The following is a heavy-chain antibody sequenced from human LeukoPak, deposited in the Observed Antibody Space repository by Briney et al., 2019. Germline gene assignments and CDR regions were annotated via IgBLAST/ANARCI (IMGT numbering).Heavy chain of an antibody. D-gene: IGHD4-11*01. CDR1: GYTFTGYY. CDR2: INPNSGGT. V-gene: IGHV1-2*02. J-gene: IGHJ3*02. CDR3: ARRSSYSNYAFDI. Sequence: ASVKVSCKASGYTFTGYYMHWVRQAPGQGLEWMGWINPNSGGTNYAQKFQGRVTMTRDTSISTACMELSRLRSDDTAVYYCARRSSYSNYAFDIWGQGTMVTVSS.